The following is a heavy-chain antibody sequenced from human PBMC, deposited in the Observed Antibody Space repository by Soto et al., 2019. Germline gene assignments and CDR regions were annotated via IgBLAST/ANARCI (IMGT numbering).Heavy chain of an antibody. CDR2: SSGSGGST. J-gene: IGHJ6*02. Sequence: PGGSLRLSCAASGFTLSNYAMSWVRQAPGKGLEWVSASSGSGGSTYYANSVKGRFTISRDNSKNTLYLQLNSLRAEDTAVYYCSKDGYYDLDMDVCGQGYTVTVSS. CDR3: SKDGYYDLDMDV. CDR1: GFTLSNYA. V-gene: IGHV3-23*01.